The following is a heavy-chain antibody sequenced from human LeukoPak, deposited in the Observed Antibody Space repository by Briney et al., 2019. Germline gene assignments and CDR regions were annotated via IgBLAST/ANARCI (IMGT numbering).Heavy chain of an antibody. CDR2: IYYSGST. CDR1: GVSISSTSYY. V-gene: IGHV4-61*05. CDR3: ARTTEGGYSYGYFYYYYMDV. Sequence: SETLSLTCTVSGVSISSTSYYWGWIRQPPGKGLEWIGYIYYSGSTNYKSSLKSRVTISVDTSKNQFSLKLSSVTAADTAVYYCARTTEGGYSYGYFYYYYMDVWGKGTTVTISS. J-gene: IGHJ6*03. D-gene: IGHD5-18*01.